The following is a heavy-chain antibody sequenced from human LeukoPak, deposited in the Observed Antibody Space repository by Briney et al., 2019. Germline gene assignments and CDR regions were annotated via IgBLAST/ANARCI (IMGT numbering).Heavy chain of an antibody. V-gene: IGHV3-66*01. D-gene: IGHD6-13*01. CDR3: ASPGSRSWYFDY. CDR2: IYSGGST. CDR1: GFTVSSNY. Sequence: HPGGSLRLSCAASGFTVSSNYMSWVRQAPGKGLEWVSVIYSGGSTYYADSVKGRFTISRDNSKNTLYLQMNSLRAEDTAVYYCASPGSRSWYFDYWGQGTLVTVSS. J-gene: IGHJ4*02.